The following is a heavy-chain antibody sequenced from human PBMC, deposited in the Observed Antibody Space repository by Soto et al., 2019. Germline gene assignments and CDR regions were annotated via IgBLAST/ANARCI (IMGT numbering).Heavy chain of an antibody. Sequence: SVKVSCKASGGTFSSYAISWVRQAPGQGLEWMGGIIPIFGTANYAQKFQGRVTITADESTSTAYMELRSLRSDDTAVYYCASGPLQDSSGYSDYWGQGTLVTVSS. CDR2: IIPIFGTA. V-gene: IGHV1-69*13. CDR3: ASGPLQDSSGYSDY. CDR1: GGTFSSYA. J-gene: IGHJ4*02. D-gene: IGHD3-22*01.